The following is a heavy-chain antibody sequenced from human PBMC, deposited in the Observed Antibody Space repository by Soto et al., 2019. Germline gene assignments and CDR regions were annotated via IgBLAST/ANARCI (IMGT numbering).Heavy chain of an antibody. D-gene: IGHD3-22*01. J-gene: IGHJ4*02. V-gene: IGHV3-23*01. CDR3: VKRYDSSGYYYVPLDS. CDR1: GFTFSTYA. Sequence: SGGSLRLSCAASGFTFSTYAMTWVRQAPGKGLEWVSTIRGSGGSTYYADSVKGRFTLSRDNSKNTLYLQMNSLRAEDTAVYYCVKRYDSSGYYYVPLDSWGQGTLVTVSS. CDR2: IRGSGGST.